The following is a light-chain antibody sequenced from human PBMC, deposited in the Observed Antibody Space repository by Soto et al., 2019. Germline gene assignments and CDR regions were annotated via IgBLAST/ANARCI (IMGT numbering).Light chain of an antibody. J-gene: IGKJ2*01. CDR3: QQYNNWPVYT. CDR2: GAS. CDR1: QSVSSN. Sequence: EIVMTQSPATLSVSPGEGATLSCRASQSVSSNLAWYQQKPGQAPRLLIFGASTRATGIPARFSGSGSGTEFTLTISSLQSEDFGVYYCQQYNNWPVYTFGQGTKLEIK. V-gene: IGKV3-15*01.